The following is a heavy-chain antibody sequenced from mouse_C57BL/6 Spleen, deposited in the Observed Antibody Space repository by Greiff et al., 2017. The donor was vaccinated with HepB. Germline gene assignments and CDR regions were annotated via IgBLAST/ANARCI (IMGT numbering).Heavy chain of an antibody. V-gene: IGHV1-55*01. J-gene: IGHJ4*01. CDR2: IYPGSGST. CDR1: GYTFTSYW. D-gene: IGHD2-3*01. Sequence: QVQLQQPGAELVKPGASVKMSCKASGYTFTSYWITWGKQRPGQGREWIGDIYPGSGSTNSNEKFKSKATLTVDTSSSTAYMQPSSLTSEDSAVYYCASEVIYDGFWDYWGQGTSVTVSS. CDR3: ASEVIYDGFWDY.